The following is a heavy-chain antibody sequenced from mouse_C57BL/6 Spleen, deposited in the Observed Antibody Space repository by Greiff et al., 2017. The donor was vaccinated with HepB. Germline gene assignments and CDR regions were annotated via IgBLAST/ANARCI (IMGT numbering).Heavy chain of an antibody. D-gene: IGHD1-1*01. CDR2: ISSGGDYI. V-gene: IGHV5-9-1*02. CDR1: GFTFSSYA. J-gene: IGHJ1*03. Sequence: EVQLQESGEGLVKPGGSLKLSCAASGFTFSSYAMSWVRQTPEKRLEWVAYISSGGDYIYYADTVKGRFTISRDNARNTLYLQMSSLKSEDTAMYYCTRVVTTVVAWYFDVWGTGTTVTVSS. CDR3: TRVVTTVVAWYFDV.